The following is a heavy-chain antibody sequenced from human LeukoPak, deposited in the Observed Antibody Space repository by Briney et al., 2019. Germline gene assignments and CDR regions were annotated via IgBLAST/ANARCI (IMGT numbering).Heavy chain of an antibody. Sequence: SETLSLTCAVYGGSFSGYYWSWIRQPPGKGLEWIGEINHSGSTNYNPSLKSRVTISVDTSKNQFSLKLSSVTAADTAVYYCARTGPLYYYYYYMDVWGKGTTVTVSS. CDR1: GGSFSGYY. V-gene: IGHV4-34*01. CDR3: ARTGPLYYYYYYMDV. J-gene: IGHJ6*03. CDR2: INHSGST. D-gene: IGHD3-9*01.